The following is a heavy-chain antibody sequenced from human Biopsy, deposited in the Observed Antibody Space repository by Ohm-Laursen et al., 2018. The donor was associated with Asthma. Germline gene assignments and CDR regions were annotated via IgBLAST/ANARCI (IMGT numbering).Heavy chain of an antibody. J-gene: IGHJ4*02. CDR2: INHSGRT. V-gene: IGHV4-34*01. CDR3: ARVGYISIAAADY. Sequence: GTLSLTCPVSYGSITSGGYYWTWIRQPPGRGLEWIGEINHSGRTTYNPSLNSRVTISVDTSKNQFSLRLSSVTAADTAEYYCARVGYISIAAADYWGQGTLVTVSS. CDR1: YGSITSGGYY. D-gene: IGHD6-13*01.